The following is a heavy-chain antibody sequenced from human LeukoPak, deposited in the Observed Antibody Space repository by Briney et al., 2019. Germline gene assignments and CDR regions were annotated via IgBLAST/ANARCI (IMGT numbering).Heavy chain of an antibody. J-gene: IGHJ4*02. D-gene: IGHD3-3*01. CDR1: GGSISSYY. Sequence: SETLSLTCTVSGGSISSYYWSWLRQPAGKGLEWIGRIYTSGSNTYNPSLKSRVTMSVDTSKNQFSLKLSSVTAADTAVYYCARLSVTIFGVVIEYFDYWGQGTLVTVSS. CDR3: ARLSVTIFGVVIEYFDY. V-gene: IGHV4-4*07. CDR2: IYTSGSN.